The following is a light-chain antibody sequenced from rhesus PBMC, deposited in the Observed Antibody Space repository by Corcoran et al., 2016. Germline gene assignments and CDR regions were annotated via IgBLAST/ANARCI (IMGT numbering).Light chain of an antibody. J-gene: IGKJ1*01. CDR2: DTS. CDR1: QGISKY. CDR3: QQHKSYPWT. V-gene: IGKV1S3*01. Sequence: DIQMTQSPSSLSASVGDTVTITCQASQGISKYLAWYQQKPGKAPKLLIYDTSTVESGVPSRFSGSGSWTEFTLSISILQTEDFATYYGQQHKSYPWTVGQVTKVEVK.